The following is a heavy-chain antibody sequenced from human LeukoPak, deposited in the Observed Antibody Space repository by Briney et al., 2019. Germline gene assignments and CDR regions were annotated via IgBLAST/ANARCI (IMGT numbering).Heavy chain of an antibody. J-gene: IGHJ4*02. Sequence: PGGSLRPSCAASGFTFSSYSMNWVRQAPGKGLEWVSSISSSSSYIYYADSVKGRFTISRDNAKNSLYLQMNSLRAEDTAVYYCARSGYDYGDAATDYWGQGTLVTVSS. CDR3: ARSGYDYGDAATDY. D-gene: IGHD4-17*01. CDR2: ISSSSSYI. CDR1: GFTFSSYS. V-gene: IGHV3-21*01.